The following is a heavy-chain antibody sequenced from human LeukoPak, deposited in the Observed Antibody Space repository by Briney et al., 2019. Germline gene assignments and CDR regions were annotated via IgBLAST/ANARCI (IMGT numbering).Heavy chain of an antibody. J-gene: IGHJ4*02. CDR3: ARDRVSGRNADYFDY. CDR2: INPNSGGT. V-gene: IGHV1-2*02. Sequence: ASVKVSCKASGYTFTGYYMHWVRQAPGQGLKWMGWINPNSGGTNYAQKFQGRVTMTRDTSINTAYMELSSLRSDDTAVYYCARDRVSGRNADYFDYWGQGTLVTVSS. D-gene: IGHD1-26*01. CDR1: GYTFTGYY.